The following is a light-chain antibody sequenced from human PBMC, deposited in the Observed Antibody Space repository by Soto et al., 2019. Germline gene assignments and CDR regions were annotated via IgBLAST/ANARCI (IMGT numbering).Light chain of an antibody. Sequence: EIVLTQSPSTLSLYPGERATLSCRASQSVRSCLAWYQQKPGQAPRPLIYDASNRATGVPARFSGSGSGTDFPLTISRLEPEDFAVYYCQQRSNWLTFGGGTKVDI. CDR2: DAS. CDR1: QSVRSC. V-gene: IGKV3-11*01. CDR3: QQRSNWLT. J-gene: IGKJ4*01.